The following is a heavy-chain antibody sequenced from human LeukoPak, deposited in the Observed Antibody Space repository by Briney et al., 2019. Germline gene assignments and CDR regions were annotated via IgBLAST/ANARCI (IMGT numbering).Heavy chain of an antibody. D-gene: IGHD3-10*01. CDR3: ARDYGRSRDYGMDV. Sequence: GGSLRLSCAASGFTVSNNYMTWVRQAPGKGLVWVSRINSDGSSTTYADSVKGRFTISRDNAKNTLYLQMNSLRAEDTAVYYCARDYGRSRDYGMDVWGQGTTVTVSS. J-gene: IGHJ6*02. V-gene: IGHV3-74*01. CDR2: INSDGSST. CDR1: GFTVSNNY.